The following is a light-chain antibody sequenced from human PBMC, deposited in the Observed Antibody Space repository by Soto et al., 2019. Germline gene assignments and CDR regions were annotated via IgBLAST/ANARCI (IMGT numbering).Light chain of an antibody. CDR1: QSLLHQSGSSK. CDR3: MQARQSPRT. CDR2: RGS. V-gene: IGKV2-28*01. Sequence: DIVMTQSPLSLPVTPGVAATTSCRSSQSLLHQSGSSKFNWYLQKPGQAPQLLIYRGSKRATGVPDRFSGSGSGTYFTLKISRVEAEDAGVYYCMQARQSPRTFGQGTKVDIK. J-gene: IGKJ1*01.